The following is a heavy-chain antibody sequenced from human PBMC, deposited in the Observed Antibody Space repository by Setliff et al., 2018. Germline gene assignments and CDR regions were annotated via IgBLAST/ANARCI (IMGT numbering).Heavy chain of an antibody. J-gene: IGHJ4*02. Sequence: LSLTCTVSGGSISSGGYYWSWIRQHPGKGLEWIGYIYYSGSTSYYNPSLKSRVTISVDTSKNQFSLRLISVTAADTAVYYCARGGTFRYFDSWGQGTLVTVSS. D-gene: IGHD5-12*01. CDR1: GGSISSGGYY. CDR3: ARGGTFRYFDS. V-gene: IGHV4-31*03. CDR2: IYYSGSTS.